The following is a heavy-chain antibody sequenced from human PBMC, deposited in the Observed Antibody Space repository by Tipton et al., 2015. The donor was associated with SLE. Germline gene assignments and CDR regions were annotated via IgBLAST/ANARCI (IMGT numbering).Heavy chain of an antibody. D-gene: IGHD2-21*01. Sequence: TLSLTCTVSGGSINSHYWSWIRQPPGKGLEWLGHIYYSGSTYYSPSLKSRITISVGRSKNQFTLKLNSVTAADTAVYYCARRGRGEGAFDIWGQGTMVTVSS. J-gene: IGHJ3*02. CDR1: GGSINSHY. CDR3: ARRGRGEGAFDI. CDR2: IYYSGST. V-gene: IGHV4-59*11.